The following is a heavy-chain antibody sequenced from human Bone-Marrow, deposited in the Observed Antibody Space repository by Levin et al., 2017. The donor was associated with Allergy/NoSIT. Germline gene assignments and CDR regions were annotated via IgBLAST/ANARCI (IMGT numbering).Heavy chain of an antibody. CDR3: ARGVVPGAPVHEFNWFDP. J-gene: IGHJ5*02. CDR1: GYRGKRYG. D-gene: IGHD4/OR15-4a*01. CDR2: LSPFSSAP. Sequence: GASLPISCKEYGYRGKRYGIEWGCKREGPFLSFIFLLSPFSSAPTYSPSFQGQVTISADQSINTAYLQWSSLKASDSGIYYCARGVVPGAPVHEFNWFDPWGQGSLVTVTS. V-gene: IGHV5-51*01.